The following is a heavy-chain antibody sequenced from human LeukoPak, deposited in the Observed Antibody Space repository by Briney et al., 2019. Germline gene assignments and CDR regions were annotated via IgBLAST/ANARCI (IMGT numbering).Heavy chain of an antibody. V-gene: IGHV4-34*01. J-gene: IGHJ6*02. CDR3: ARGRGVVVPAATGYYYYGMDV. CDR1: GGSFSGYY. CDR2: INHSGST. Sequence: SETLSLTWAVYGGSFSGYYWSWIRQPPGKGLEWIGEINHSGSTNYNPSLKSRVTISVDTSKNQFSLKLSSVTAADTAVYYCARGRGVVVPAATGYYYYGMDVWGQGTTVTVSS. D-gene: IGHD2-2*01.